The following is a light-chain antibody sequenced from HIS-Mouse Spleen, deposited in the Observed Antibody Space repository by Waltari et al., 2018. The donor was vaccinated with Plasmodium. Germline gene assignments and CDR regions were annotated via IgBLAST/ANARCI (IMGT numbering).Light chain of an antibody. V-gene: IGLV2-23*01. J-gene: IGLJ2*01. CDR2: EGS. CDR3: CSYAGSRMV. CDR1: SSDVGSYNL. Sequence: QSALTQPASVSGSPGQSITISCTGTSSDVGSYNLVSWYQQHPGKAPKLMSYEGSKRPLGVSNGFSGSKSGNTASLTISGLQAEDEADYYCCSYAGSRMVFGGGTKLTVL.